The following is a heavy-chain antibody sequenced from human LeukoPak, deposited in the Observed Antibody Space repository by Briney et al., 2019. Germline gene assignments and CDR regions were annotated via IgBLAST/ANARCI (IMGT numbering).Heavy chain of an antibody. CDR3: ARDGLDCSSTSCYYHWFDP. J-gene: IGHJ5*02. CDR1: GYTFTSYD. V-gene: IGHV1-2*02. CDR2: INPNSGGT. D-gene: IGHD2-2*01. Sequence: ASVKVSCKASGYTFTSYDINWVRQATGQGLEWMGWINPNSGGTNYAQKFQGRVTMTRDTSISTAYMELSRLRSDDTAVYYCARDGLDCSSTSCYYHWFDPWGQGTLVTVSS.